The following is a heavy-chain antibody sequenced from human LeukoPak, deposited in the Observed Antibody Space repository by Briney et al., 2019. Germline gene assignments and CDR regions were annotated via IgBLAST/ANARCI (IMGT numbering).Heavy chain of an antibody. CDR3: TRHATELGIPAPGDY. J-gene: IGHJ4*02. CDR1: GFTFSASD. V-gene: IGHV3-73*01. Sequence: GGSLRLSCVASGFTFSASDIHWVRQASGKGLEWVGRIRNKANNYATIYAASVKCRFTISRDDSNNTAYLQMNSLKSEDTAVYYCTRHATELGIPAPGDYWGQGTLVTVYS. CDR2: IRNKANNYAT. D-gene: IGHD1-14*01.